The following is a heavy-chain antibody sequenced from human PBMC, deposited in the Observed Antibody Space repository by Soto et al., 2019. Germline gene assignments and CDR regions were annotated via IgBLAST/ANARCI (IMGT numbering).Heavy chain of an antibody. Sequence: EVQLLESGGGLVQPGGSLRLSCAASVFTFSSYAMSCVRQAPGQGLEWVSAISGSGGSTYYADSVKGRFTISRDTSKNTLYLQMSSLRAVDTAVYYCAKEGGSYLYYFQLLGQGTLVTFPS. CDR3: AKEGGSYLYYFQL. D-gene: IGHD1-26*01. J-gene: IGHJ1*01. CDR2: ISGSGGST. V-gene: IGHV3-23*01. CDR1: VFTFSSYA.